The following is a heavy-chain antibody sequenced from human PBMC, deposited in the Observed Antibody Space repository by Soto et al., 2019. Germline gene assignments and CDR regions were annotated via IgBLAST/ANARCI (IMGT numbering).Heavy chain of an antibody. CDR1: GGTFSSYT. CDR2: IIPMLGIA. V-gene: IGHV1-69*04. D-gene: IGHD3-22*01. CDR3: ARDLRSYDSSGYWGTCFDY. Sequence: GASVKVSCKASGGTFSSYTFSWVRQAPEQGLEWMGRIIPMLGIANYAQKFQGRVTITADKSTSTAYMELNSLRAEDTAVYYCARDLRSYDSSGYWGTCFDYWGQGTLVTVSS. J-gene: IGHJ4*02.